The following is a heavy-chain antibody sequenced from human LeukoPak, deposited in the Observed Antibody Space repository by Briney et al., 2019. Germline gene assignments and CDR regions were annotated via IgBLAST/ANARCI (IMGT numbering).Heavy chain of an antibody. CDR1: GYSFTNYW. J-gene: IGHJ4*02. Sequence: GESLKISCKGSGYSFTNYWIGRVRQMPGKGLEWLGIIYPGDSDTRYSPSFQGQVTILADKSISTAYLQWSSLRASDTAMYYCARRYSSSWYFDYWGQGTLVTVSP. D-gene: IGHD6-13*01. CDR2: IYPGDSDT. V-gene: IGHV5-51*01. CDR3: ARRYSSSWYFDY.